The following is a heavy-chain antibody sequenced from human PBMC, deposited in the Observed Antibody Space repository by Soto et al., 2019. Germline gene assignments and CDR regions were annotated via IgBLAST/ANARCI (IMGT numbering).Heavy chain of an antibody. J-gene: IGHJ4*02. CDR2: IYYSGST. CDR1: GGSISSGDYY. V-gene: IGHV4-61*08. CDR3: ARGPSRGFDY. Sequence: SETLSLTCTVSGGSISSGDYYWSWIRQPPGKGLEWIGYIYYSGSTNYNPSLKSRVTISVDTSKNQFSLKLSSVTAADTAVYYCARGPSRGFDYWGQGTLVTVSS.